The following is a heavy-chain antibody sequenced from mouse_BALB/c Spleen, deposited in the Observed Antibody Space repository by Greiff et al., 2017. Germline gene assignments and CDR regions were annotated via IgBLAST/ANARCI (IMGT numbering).Heavy chain of an antibody. CDR2: ISSGSSTI. V-gene: IGHV5-17*02. CDR3: ARSPWDAYYFDY. CDR1: GFTFSSFG. J-gene: IGHJ2*01. Sequence: EVQVVESGGGLVQPGGSRKLSCAASGFTFSSFGMHWVRQAPEKGLEWVAYISSGSSTIYYADTVKGRFTISRDNPKNTLFLQMTSLRSEDTAMYYCARSPWDAYYFDYWGQGTTLTVSS. D-gene: IGHD4-1*01.